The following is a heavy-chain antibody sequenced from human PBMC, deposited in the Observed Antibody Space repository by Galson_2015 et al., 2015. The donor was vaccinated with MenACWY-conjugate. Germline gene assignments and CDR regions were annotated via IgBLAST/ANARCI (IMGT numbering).Heavy chain of an antibody. CDR2: IRTKINNYAT. CDR1: GFTFSGST. CDR3: TRHINSSGIFDY. J-gene: IGHJ4*02. Sequence: LRLSCAASGFTFSGSTMHWVRQASGKGLEWVGRIRTKINNYATEYAASVKGRFTISRDDSKNTAYLQMNSLKTEDTAIYYCTRHINSSGIFDYWGQGTLVTVSS. D-gene: IGHD6-19*01. V-gene: IGHV3-73*01.